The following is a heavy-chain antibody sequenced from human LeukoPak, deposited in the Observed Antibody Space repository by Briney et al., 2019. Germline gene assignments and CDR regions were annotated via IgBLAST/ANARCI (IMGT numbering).Heavy chain of an antibody. D-gene: IGHD5-12*01. CDR3: ARGNDIVATSYFDY. V-gene: IGHV3-7*01. J-gene: IGHJ4*02. Sequence: GGSLRLSCAASGFSFSGYWMTWVRQAPGKGLEWVANIKEDESEKYYADFVKGRFTISRDNAKNSLDLQMNSLRAEDTAVYYCARGNDIVATSYFDYWGQGTLVTVSS. CDR2: IKEDESEK. CDR1: GFSFSGYW.